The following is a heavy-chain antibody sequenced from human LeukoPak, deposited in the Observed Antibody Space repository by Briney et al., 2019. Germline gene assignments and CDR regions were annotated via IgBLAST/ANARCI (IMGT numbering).Heavy chain of an antibody. V-gene: IGHV3-7*01. CDR3: ARDFWGAYRVDFFDY. CDR2: IKQDGSET. CDR1: GFTFSNYW. Sequence: PGGSLRLSCADSGFTFSNYWMSWVRRAPGKGLEWVANIKQDGSETYYVDSVRGRFAISRDNAQNSLYLQMNSLRAEDTAVYYCARDFWGAYRVDFFDYWGQGILVTVSS. J-gene: IGHJ4*02. D-gene: IGHD3-3*01.